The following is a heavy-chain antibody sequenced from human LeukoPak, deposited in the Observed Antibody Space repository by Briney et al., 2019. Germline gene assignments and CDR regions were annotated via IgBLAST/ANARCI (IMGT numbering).Heavy chain of an antibody. J-gene: IGHJ3*02. Sequence: SETLSLTCTVSGGSISSSSYYWSWIRQPPGKGLEWIGYIYYSGSTYYNPSLKSRVTISVDTSKNQFSLKLSSVTAADTAVYYCAREDVVVPAAPWAFDIWGQGTMVTVSS. D-gene: IGHD2-2*01. V-gene: IGHV4-30-4*08. CDR1: GGSISSSSYY. CDR2: IYYSGST. CDR3: AREDVVVPAAPWAFDI.